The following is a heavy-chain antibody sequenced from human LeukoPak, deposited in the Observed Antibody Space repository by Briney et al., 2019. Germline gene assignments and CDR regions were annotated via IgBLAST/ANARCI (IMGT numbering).Heavy chain of an antibody. CDR1: GGTFSSYA. J-gene: IGHJ4*02. Sequence: SVKVSCKASGGTFSSYAISWVRQAPGQGLEWMGRIIPIFGTANYAQKFQGRVTITTDESTSTAYMELSSLRSEDTAVYYCARETGIAAASNDYWGQGTLVTVSS. D-gene: IGHD6-13*01. CDR3: ARETGIAAASNDY. CDR2: IIPIFGTA. V-gene: IGHV1-69*05.